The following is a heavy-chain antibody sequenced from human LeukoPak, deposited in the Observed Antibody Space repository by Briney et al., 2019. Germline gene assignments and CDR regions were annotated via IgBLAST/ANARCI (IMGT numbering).Heavy chain of an antibody. D-gene: IGHD3-3*01. V-gene: IGHV1-69*04. CDR3: ARDRSYDFWSGYSGQAYYYGMDV. CDR1: GGTFSSYA. J-gene: IGHJ6*02. CDR2: IIPILGIA. Sequence: GASVKVSCKASGGTFSSYAISWVRQAPGQGLEWMGRIIPILGIANYAQKFQGRVTITADKSTSTAYMELSSLRSEDTAVYYCARDRSYDFWSGYSGQAYYYGMDVWGQGTTVTVSS.